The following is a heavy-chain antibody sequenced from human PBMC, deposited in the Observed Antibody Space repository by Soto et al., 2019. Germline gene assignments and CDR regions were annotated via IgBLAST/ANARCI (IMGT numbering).Heavy chain of an antibody. CDR3: ARAPLIVGATIGGADY. V-gene: IGHV1-69*13. Sequence: SVKVSCKASGGTFSSYAISWVRLAPGQGLEWMGGIIPIFGTANYAQKFQGRVTITADESTSTAYMELSSLRSEDTAVYYCARAPLIVGATIGGADYWGQGTLVTVSS. D-gene: IGHD1-26*01. CDR2: IIPIFGTA. CDR1: GGTFSSYA. J-gene: IGHJ4*02.